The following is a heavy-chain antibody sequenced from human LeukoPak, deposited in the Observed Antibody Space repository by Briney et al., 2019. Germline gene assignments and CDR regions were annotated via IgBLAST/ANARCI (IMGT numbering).Heavy chain of an antibody. D-gene: IGHD3-10*01. CDR3: ARDRSGRNYMDV. J-gene: IGHJ6*03. Sequence: ASVKVSCKASGYTFTGYCMHWVRQAPGQGLEWMGWINPNSGGTNYAQKFQGRVTMTRDTSISTAYMELSRLRSDDTAVYYCARDRSGRNYMDVWGKGTTVTVSS. V-gene: IGHV1-2*02. CDR2: INPNSGGT. CDR1: GYTFTGYC.